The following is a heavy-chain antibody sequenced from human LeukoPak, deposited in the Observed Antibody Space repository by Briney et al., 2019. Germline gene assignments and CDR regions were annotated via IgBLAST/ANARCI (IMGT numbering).Heavy chain of an antibody. V-gene: IGHV4-39*01. J-gene: IGHJ6*03. CDR2: IYYSGTT. CDR1: GGSISSSHYY. D-gene: IGHD3-10*01. Sequence: SETLSFTCTVSGGSISSSHYYWGWIRQTPGKGLEWIGTIYYSGTTYYNPSLESRATISEDTSKNQFSLTLRSVTAADTAVYYCARQISDYYYYYIDVWGKGTTVTVSS. CDR3: ARQISDYYYYYIDV.